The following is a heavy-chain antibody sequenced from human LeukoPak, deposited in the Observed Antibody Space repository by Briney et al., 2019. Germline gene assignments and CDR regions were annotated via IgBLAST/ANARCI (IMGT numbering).Heavy chain of an antibody. J-gene: IGHJ4*02. Sequence: GGSLRLSCAVSGLTFSDVWMSWVRQAPGKELEWVGRILSKIGGETTEYAASVKGRFTISRDDSKNTLYLQVNSLKTEDTAVYYCTSVGFGPYYFDNWGQGTLVTVSS. CDR3: TSVGFGPYYFDN. V-gene: IGHV3-15*01. D-gene: IGHD3-10*01. CDR1: GLTFSDVW. CDR2: ILSKIGGETT.